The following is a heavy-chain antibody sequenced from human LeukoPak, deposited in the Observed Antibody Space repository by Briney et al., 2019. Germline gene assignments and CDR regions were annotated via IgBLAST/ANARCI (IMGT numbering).Heavy chain of an antibody. D-gene: IGHD3-3*01. CDR1: GFTFSSYS. Sequence: GESLRLSCAASGFTFSSYSMNWVRQAPGKGLEWVSSISSSSSYIYYADSVKGRFTISRDNAKNSLYLQMNSLRAEDTAVYYCARAPFERTIFGVGPFGSWGQGTLVTVSS. V-gene: IGHV3-21*01. CDR3: ARAPFERTIFGVGPFGS. CDR2: ISSSSSYI. J-gene: IGHJ5*02.